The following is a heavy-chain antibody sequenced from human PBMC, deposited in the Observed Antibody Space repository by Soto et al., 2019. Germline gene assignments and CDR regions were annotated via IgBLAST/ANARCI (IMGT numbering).Heavy chain of an antibody. CDR1: GGTFSSYA. D-gene: IGHD3-10*01. J-gene: IGHJ5*02. CDR3: AREAGGFGESSSAP. Sequence: GASVKVPCKASGGTFSSYAISWVRQAPGQGLEWMGGIIPIFGTANYAQKFQGRVTITADESTSTAYMELSSLRSEDTAVYYCAREAGGFGESSSAPWGQGTLVTVSS. V-gene: IGHV1-69*13. CDR2: IIPIFGTA.